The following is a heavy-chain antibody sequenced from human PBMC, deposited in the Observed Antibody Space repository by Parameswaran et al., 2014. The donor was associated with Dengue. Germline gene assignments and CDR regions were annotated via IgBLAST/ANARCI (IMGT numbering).Heavy chain of an antibody. CDR3: ATDRHYCSSTSCANAFDI. CDR2: FDPEDGET. CDR1: GYTLTELS. Sequence: ASVKVSCKVSGYTLTELSMHWVRQAPGKGLEWMGGFDPEDGETIYAQKFQGRVTMTEDTSTDTAYMELSSLRSEDTAVYYCATDRHYCSSTSCANAFDIWGQGTMVTVSS. J-gene: IGHJ3*02. D-gene: IGHD2-2*01. V-gene: IGHV1-24*01.